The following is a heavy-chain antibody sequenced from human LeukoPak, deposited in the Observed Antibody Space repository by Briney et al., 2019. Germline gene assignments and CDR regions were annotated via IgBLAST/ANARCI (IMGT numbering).Heavy chain of an antibody. CDR1: GFTFTSYW. CDR2: IKHDGSET. CDR3: TRTARLFDY. Sequence: GGSLRLSCAASGFTFTSYWMSWVRQAPGKGLEWVANIKHDGSETYYGDSVKGRFTISRDNAKYSLYLQMNSLRAEDTALYYCTRTARLFDYWGQGTLVTVSS. D-gene: IGHD2-21*01. V-gene: IGHV3-7*01. J-gene: IGHJ4*02.